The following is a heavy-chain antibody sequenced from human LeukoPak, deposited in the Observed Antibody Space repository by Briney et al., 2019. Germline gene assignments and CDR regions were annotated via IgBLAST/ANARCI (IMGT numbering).Heavy chain of an antibody. V-gene: IGHV3-33*01. CDR2: IWYDGSNK. CDR1: GFTFSSYG. CDR3: ARDRSGYFDY. D-gene: IGHD3-3*01. J-gene: IGHJ4*02. Sequence: GRSLRLSCAASGFTFSSYGMHWVRQAPGKGLEWVAVIWYDGSNKYYADSVKGRFTISRDNSKNTLYLQMKSLRAEDTAVYYCARDRSGYFDYWGQGTLVTVSS.